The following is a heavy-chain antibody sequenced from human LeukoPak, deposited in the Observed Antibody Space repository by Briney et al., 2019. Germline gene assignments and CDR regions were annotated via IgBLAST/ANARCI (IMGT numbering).Heavy chain of an antibody. CDR3: ATQQWLAPPPDS. CDR1: GCTFSKYW. D-gene: IGHD6-19*01. CDR2: INTDGTVT. Sequence: PWGSLTLSCAAYGCTFSKYWRLWVRQAPGKGLECVARINTDGTVTTYADSVKGRFTVSRDNADNTMFLQMNSVRDDDTAVYYCATQQWLAPPPDSWGQGTPVTASS. J-gene: IGHJ4*02. V-gene: IGHV3-74*01.